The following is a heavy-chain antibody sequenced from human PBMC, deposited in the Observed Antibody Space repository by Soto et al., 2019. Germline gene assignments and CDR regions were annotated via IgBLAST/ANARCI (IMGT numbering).Heavy chain of an antibody. D-gene: IGHD3-3*01. CDR3: ARIKPYYDFWSGYPTPSADYYYYYGMDV. V-gene: IGHV3-33*01. CDR1: GFTFSSYG. Sequence: WGSLRLSCAASGFTFSSYGMHWVRQAPGKGLEWVAVIWYDGSNKYYADSVKGRFTISRDNSKNTLYLQMNSLRAEDTAVYYCARIKPYYDFWSGYPTPSADYYYYYGMDVWGQGTTVTVSS. CDR2: IWYDGSNK. J-gene: IGHJ6*02.